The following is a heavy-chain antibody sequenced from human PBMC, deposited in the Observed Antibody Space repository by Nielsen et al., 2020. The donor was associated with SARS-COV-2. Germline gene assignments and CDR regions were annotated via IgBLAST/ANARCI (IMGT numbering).Heavy chain of an antibody. V-gene: IGHV3-30*18. CDR3: AKVVVVFMDDAFDI. D-gene: IGHD3-22*01. CDR1: GFTFSGYG. Sequence: GESLKISCAASGFTFSGYGMHWVRQAPGKGLEWVAVISYDGSNKYYADSVKGRFTISRDNSKNTLYLQMNSLRAEDTAVYYCAKVVVVFMDDAFDIWGQGTMVTVSS. J-gene: IGHJ3*02. CDR2: ISYDGSNK.